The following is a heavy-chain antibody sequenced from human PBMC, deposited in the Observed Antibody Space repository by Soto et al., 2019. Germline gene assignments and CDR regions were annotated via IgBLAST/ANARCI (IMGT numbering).Heavy chain of an antibody. CDR2: ISGNGGST. V-gene: IGHV3-23*01. CDR3: AKDSGGLRGYSYGIIDY. CDR1: GFTFSNYA. D-gene: IGHD5-18*01. J-gene: IGHJ4*02. Sequence: GGSLRLSCAASGFTFSNYAMSWVRQAPGKGLEWVSVISGNGGSTYYADSVKGRFTISRDSSKNTLYLQVNSLRAEDTAVYFCAKDSGGLRGYSYGIIDYWGQGTLVTVSS.